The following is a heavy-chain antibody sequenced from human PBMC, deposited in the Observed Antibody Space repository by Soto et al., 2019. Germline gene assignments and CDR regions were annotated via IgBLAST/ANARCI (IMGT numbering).Heavy chain of an antibody. CDR2: ISSSSSYT. Sequence: QVQLVESGGGLVKPGGSLRLSCAASGFTFSDYYMSWIRQAPGKGLEWASYISSSSSYTNYADSVKGRFTISRDNAKNSLYLQMNSLRAEDTAVYYCARDPLAEAAMGYYFDYWGQGTLVTVSS. CDR3: ARDPLAEAAMGYYFDY. D-gene: IGHD6-19*01. V-gene: IGHV3-11*05. CDR1: GFTFSDYY. J-gene: IGHJ4*02.